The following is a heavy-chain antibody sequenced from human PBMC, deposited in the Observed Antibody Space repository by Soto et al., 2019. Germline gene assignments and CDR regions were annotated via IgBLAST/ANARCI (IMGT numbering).Heavy chain of an antibody. J-gene: IGHJ6*01. CDR3: AVYSSSSGYYYGMDV. CDR2: IYPGDSDT. Sequence: PGESVKISCKGSGYSFTIYWIGWVLQMPWKGLEWMGIIYPGDSDTRYSPSFQGQVTISADKSISTAYLQWSSLKASDTAMYYCAVYSSSSGYYYGMDVWGQGTTVTVSS. D-gene: IGHD6-6*01. CDR1: GYSFTIYW. V-gene: IGHV5-51*01.